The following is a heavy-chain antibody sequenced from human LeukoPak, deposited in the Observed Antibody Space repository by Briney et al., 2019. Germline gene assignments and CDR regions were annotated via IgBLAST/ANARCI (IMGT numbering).Heavy chain of an antibody. D-gene: IGHD4-23*01. CDR1: GGSISSGGYS. Sequence: SETLSLTCAVSGGSISSGGYSWSWIRQSPGKGLEWIGYIYHSGSTYYNPSLKSRVTISVDRSKNQFSLKLSSVTAADTAVYYCARETVALAIFGYWGQGTLVTVSS. V-gene: IGHV4-30-2*06. CDR3: ARETVALAIFGY. CDR2: IYHSGST. J-gene: IGHJ4*02.